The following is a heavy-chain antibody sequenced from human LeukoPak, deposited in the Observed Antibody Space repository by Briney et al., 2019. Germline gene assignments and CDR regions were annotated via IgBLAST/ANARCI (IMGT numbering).Heavy chain of an antibody. CDR1: GFTFSSYA. CDR2: ISGSGGST. CDR3: AKNCGGDCYYYYGMDV. J-gene: IGHJ6*02. D-gene: IGHD2-21*02. V-gene: IGHV3-23*01. Sequence: SGGPLRLSCAASGFTFSSYAMSWVRQAPGKGLEWVSAISGSGGSTYYADSVKGRFTISRDNSKNTLYLQMNSLRAEDTAVYYCAKNCGGDCYYYYGMDVWGQGTTVTVSS.